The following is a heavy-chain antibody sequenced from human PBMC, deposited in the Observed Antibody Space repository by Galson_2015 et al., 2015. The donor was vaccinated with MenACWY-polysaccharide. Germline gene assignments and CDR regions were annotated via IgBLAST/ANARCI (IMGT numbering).Heavy chain of an antibody. V-gene: IGHV1-8*01. CDR2: MNPNSGNT. CDR1: GYKFSSYD. Sequence: SVKVSCKASGYKFSSYDINWVRQASGQGLEWMGWMNPNSGNTGYAQKFQGRVAMTRDTATSTAYMELSSLRYEDTAVYYCARVVRRKYSYSDYWGQGTLLSVSS. CDR3: ARVVRRKYSYSDY. J-gene: IGHJ4*02. D-gene: IGHD5-18*01.